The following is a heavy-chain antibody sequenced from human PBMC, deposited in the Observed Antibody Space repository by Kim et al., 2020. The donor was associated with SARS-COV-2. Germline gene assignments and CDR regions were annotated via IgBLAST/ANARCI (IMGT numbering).Heavy chain of an antibody. CDR1: GGTFSSYA. V-gene: IGHV1-69*13. CDR2: IIPIFGTA. J-gene: IGHJ6*02. D-gene: IGHD2-15*01. CDR3: ARDQGLGYSLAYYYGMDV. Sequence: SVKVSCKASGGTFSSYAISWVRQAPGQGLEWMGGIIPIFGTANYAQKFQGRVTITADESTSTAYMELSSLRSEDTAVYYCARDQGLGYSLAYYYGMDVWGQGTTVTVSS.